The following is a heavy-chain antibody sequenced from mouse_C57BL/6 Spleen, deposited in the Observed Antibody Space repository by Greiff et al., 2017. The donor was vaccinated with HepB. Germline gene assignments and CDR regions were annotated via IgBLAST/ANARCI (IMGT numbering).Heavy chain of an antibody. D-gene: IGHD4-1*01. Sequence: QVQLQQSGAELVRPGTSVKVSCKASGYAFTNYLIEWVKQRPGQGLEWIGVINPGSGGTNYNEKFKGKATLTADKSSSTAYMQLSSLTSEDSAVYFCARDDWDEGFAYWGQGTLVTVSA. CDR3: ARDDWDEGFAY. CDR2: INPGSGGT. J-gene: IGHJ3*01. CDR1: GYAFTNYL. V-gene: IGHV1-54*01.